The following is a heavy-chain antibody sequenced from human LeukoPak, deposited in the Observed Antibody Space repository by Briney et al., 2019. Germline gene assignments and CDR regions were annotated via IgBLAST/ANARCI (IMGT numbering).Heavy chain of an antibody. V-gene: IGHV4-61*02. J-gene: IGHJ5*02. D-gene: IGHD6-19*01. CDR2: ISSTGRT. Sequence: PSQTLSLTCTVSGASISSDTYFWSWIRQPAGKGLEWIGRISSTGRTDYNPSLTSRVTISVDTSNNQFSMKLTSVTAADTAVYYCAKGAGPPWFDPWGQGTLVTVSS. CDR1: GASISSDTYF. CDR3: AKGAGPPWFDP.